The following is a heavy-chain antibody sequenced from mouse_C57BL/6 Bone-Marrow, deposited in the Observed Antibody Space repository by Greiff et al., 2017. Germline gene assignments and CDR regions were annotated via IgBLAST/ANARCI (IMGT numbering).Heavy chain of an antibody. J-gene: IGHJ2*01. CDR2: IDPSDSYT. CDR1: GYTFTSYW. CDR3: AREVYYGYFFDY. D-gene: IGHD2-2*01. V-gene: IGHV1-69*01. Sequence: QLPGAELVMPGASVKLSCKASGYTFTSYWMNWVKQRPGQGLEWIGEIDPSDSYTNYNQKFKGKSTLTVDKSSSTAYMQLSSLTSEDSAVYYCAREVYYGYFFDYWGQGTTLTVSS.